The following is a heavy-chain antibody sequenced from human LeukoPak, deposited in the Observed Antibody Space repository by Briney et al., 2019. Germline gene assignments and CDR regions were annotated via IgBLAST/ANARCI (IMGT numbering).Heavy chain of an antibody. CDR3: AREGTVSFDY. J-gene: IGHJ4*02. V-gene: IGHV1-46*01. D-gene: IGHD3/OR15-3a*01. CDR1: GYTFTRYY. CDR2: INPSGNST. Sequence: ASVKVSCKASGYTFTRYYIHWVRQAPGQGLEWMGIINPSGNSTSYAQKFQGRVTMTRDTSTSTVCMELSSLRSEDTAVYYCAREGTVSFDYWGQGTLVTASS.